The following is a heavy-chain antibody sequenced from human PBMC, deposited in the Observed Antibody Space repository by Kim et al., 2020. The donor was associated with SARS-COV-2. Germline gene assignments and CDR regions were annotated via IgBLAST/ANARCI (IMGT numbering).Heavy chain of an antibody. J-gene: IGHJ6*02. D-gene: IGHD3-16*01. V-gene: IGHV4-34*01. CDR3: ATTGHDWGGNNYGMDV. Sequence: SETLSLTCAASGVSFSGYYWSWIRQPPGKGLEWIGEINHSGSTNYNLSLKSRGTIPVDTSTNQFSLKLSAVTAADTAVYYCATTGHDWGGNNYGMDVWG. CDR1: GVSFSGYY. CDR2: INHSGST.